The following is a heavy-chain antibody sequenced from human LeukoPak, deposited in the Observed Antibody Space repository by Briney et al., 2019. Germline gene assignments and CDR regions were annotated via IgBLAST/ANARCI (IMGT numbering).Heavy chain of an antibody. CDR1: GGSISSGSYY. CDR3: ARQVSEGATTFDY. Sequence: SETLSLTCTVSGGSISSGSYYWSWIRQPAGKGLEWIGRIYTSGSTNYNPSLKSRVTIPVDTSKNQFSLKLSSVTAADTAVYYCARQVSEGATTFDYWGQGILVTVSS. D-gene: IGHD1-26*01. V-gene: IGHV4-61*02. J-gene: IGHJ4*02. CDR2: IYTSGST.